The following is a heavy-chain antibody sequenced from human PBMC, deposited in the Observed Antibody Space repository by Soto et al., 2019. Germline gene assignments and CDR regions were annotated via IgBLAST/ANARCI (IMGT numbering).Heavy chain of an antibody. V-gene: IGHV1-2*02. CDR2: INPNNGAT. D-gene: IGHD1-1*01. J-gene: IGHJ5*02. Sequence: QVQLVQSGAEVKKPGASVKVSCKAPRYIFTAYFMHWVRQAPGQGLEWMGWINPNNGATHYGLSFQGRVTMPRATSISTAYMKLSSLRSDDTAVYYCASHDPGARFDPWGQGTLVIVSS. CDR1: RYIFTAYF. CDR3: ASHDPGARFDP.